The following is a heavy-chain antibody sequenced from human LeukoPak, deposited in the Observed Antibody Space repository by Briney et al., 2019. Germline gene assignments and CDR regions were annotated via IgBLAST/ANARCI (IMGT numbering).Heavy chain of an antibody. D-gene: IGHD3-16*01. CDR1: GDSVSSNSAA. CDR3: TRARDAFTRKGTFDI. V-gene: IGHV6-1*01. Sequence: SQTLSLTCAISGDSVSSNSAAWTWIRQSPSRGLEWLGRTYYRSKWYNDYAVSVKSRITVNPDTSKNQFSLQLNSVTPEDTAVYYCTRARDAFTRKGTFDIWGQGTMVTVSS. J-gene: IGHJ3*02. CDR2: TYYRSKWYN.